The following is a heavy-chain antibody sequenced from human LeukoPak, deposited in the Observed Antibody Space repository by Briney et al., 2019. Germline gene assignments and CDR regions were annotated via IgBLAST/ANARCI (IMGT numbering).Heavy chain of an antibody. CDR3: AKVGYSSSSDY. V-gene: IGHV5-51*01. Sequence: GESLKISCKGSGYSFTTNWIGWVRQMPGKGLEWMGIIYPSDSDTRYSPSFQGQVTISADKSINTAYLQWSSLKASDTAMYYCAKVGYSSSSDYWGQGTLVTVSS. D-gene: IGHD6-6*01. CDR1: GYSFTTNW. CDR2: IYPSDSDT. J-gene: IGHJ4*02.